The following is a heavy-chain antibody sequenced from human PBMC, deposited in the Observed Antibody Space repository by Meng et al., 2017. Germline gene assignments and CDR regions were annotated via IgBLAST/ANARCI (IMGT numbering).Heavy chain of an antibody. Sequence: ASVMNFCRATGYTFTSYYMHWVRQAPGQGLEWMGIINTSGGSTSYAQKFQGRVTMTRDTSTSTVYMELSSLRSDDTAVYYCARDPGPPLSSSGTLDYWGQGTLVTVSS. CDR2: INTSGGST. CDR3: ARDPGPPLSSSGTLDY. V-gene: IGHV1-46*01. J-gene: IGHJ4*02. D-gene: IGHD6-19*01. CDR1: GYTFTSYY.